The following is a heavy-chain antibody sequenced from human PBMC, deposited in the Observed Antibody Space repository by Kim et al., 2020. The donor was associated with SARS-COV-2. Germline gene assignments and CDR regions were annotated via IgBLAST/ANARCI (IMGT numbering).Heavy chain of an antibody. V-gene: IGHV3-30*18. CDR3: AKDNRISAAGTWSPYYYYYGRDD. J-gene: IGHJ6*02. Sequence: GGSLRLSCAASGFTFSSYGMHWVRQAPGKGLEWVAVISYDGSNKYYADSVKGRFTISRDNSKNTLYLQMKSLRAEDTAVYYCAKDNRISAAGTWSPYYYYYGRDDWGQGTTVTVSS. D-gene: IGHD6-13*01. CDR2: ISYDGSNK. CDR1: GFTFSSYG.